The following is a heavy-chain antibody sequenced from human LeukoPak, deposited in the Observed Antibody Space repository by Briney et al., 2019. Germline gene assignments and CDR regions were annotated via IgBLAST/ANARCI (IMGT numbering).Heavy chain of an antibody. D-gene: IGHD6-19*01. CDR3: ARGQVGSSGWYYYYYYGLDV. V-gene: IGHV1-8*01. J-gene: IGHJ6*02. Sequence: GASVKVSCKASGYTFTSYDINWVRQATGQGLEWMGRMNPNSGNTGYAQKFQGRVTMTRNTSISTAYMELSSLRSEDTAVYYCARGQVGSSGWYYYYYYGLDVWGQGTTVTVSS. CDR2: MNPNSGNT. CDR1: GYTFTSYD.